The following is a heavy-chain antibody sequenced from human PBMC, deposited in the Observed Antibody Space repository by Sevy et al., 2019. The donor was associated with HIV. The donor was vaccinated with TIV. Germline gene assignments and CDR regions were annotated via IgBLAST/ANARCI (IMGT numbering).Heavy chain of an antibody. CDR3: AREVLPKEFDY. CDR2: INPNSGDT. Sequence: ASVKVSCKASGYTFTGYYMHWVRQAPGQGLEWMGWINPNSGDTNYAQKFQGRVTMTRDTSISTAYMELSRLRSDDTAVYYCAREVLPKEFDYWGQGTLVTVSS. V-gene: IGHV1-2*02. J-gene: IGHJ4*02. CDR1: GYTFTGYY.